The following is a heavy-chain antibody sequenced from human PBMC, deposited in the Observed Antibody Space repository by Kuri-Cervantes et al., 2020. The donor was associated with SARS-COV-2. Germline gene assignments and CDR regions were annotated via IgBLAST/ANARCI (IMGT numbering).Heavy chain of an antibody. Sequence: GGSLRLSCAASGFTFSDYYMRWVRQAPGKGLEWVATISYDGSNQYCGDSVKGRFTFSRDNSKNRMYLQMDSLRSEDTAVYYCARRATVSYYALDVWGPGTTVTVSS. CDR2: ISYDGSNQ. D-gene: IGHD4-17*01. J-gene: IGHJ6*02. CDR1: GFTFSDYY. V-gene: IGHV3-30*03. CDR3: ARRATVSYYALDV.